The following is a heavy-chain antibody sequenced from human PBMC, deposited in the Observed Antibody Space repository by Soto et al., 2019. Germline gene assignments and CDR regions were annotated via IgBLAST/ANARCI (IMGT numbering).Heavy chain of an antibody. CDR3: AKDTAVDSSSWYRNYYYGMDV. D-gene: IGHD6-13*01. Sequence: QVQLVESGGGVVQPGRSLRLSCAASGFTFSSYGMHWVRQAPGKGLEWVAVISYDGSNKYYADSVNGRFTISRDNSKNTLYLQMNSLRAEDTAVYYCAKDTAVDSSSWYRNYYYGMDVWGQGTTVTVSS. J-gene: IGHJ6*02. CDR1: GFTFSSYG. V-gene: IGHV3-30*18. CDR2: ISYDGSNK.